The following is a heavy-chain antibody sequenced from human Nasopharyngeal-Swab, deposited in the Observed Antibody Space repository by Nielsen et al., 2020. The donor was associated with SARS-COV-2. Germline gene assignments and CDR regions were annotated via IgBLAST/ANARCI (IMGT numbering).Heavy chain of an antibody. V-gene: IGHV1-69*06. CDR3: AREGIADYDYVWGSSDY. J-gene: IGHJ4*02. CDR1: GGTFSSYA. CDR2: IIPIFGTA. Sequence: SVKVSCKASGGTFSSYAISWVRQAPGQGLEWMGGIIPIFGTANYAQKFQGRVTITADKSTSTAYMELSSLRSEDTAVYYCAREGIADYDYVWGSSDYWGQGTLVTVSS. D-gene: IGHD3-16*01.